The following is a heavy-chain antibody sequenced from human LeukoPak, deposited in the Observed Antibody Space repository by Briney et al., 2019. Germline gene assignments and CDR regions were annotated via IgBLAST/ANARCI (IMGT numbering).Heavy chain of an antibody. D-gene: IGHD6-19*01. J-gene: IGHJ4*02. CDR3: ARDLLLGRSVWYGAFDY. CDR1: GFTFMSYS. CDR2: IGGSSYFI. V-gene: IGHV3-21*01. Sequence: PGGSLRLSCAGSGFTFMSYSMTWVRPAPGKGREWVSSIGGSSYFIYYADSLKGRFTISRDNAKNSMYLQMNSLRAEDTAVYYCARDLLLGRSVWYGAFDYWGQGILVTVSS.